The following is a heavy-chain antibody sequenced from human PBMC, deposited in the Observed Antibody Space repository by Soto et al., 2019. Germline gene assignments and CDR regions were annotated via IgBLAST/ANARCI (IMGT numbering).Heavy chain of an antibody. CDR2: ISSSSHS. CDR1: GFTFSDYY. V-gene: IGHV3-11*06. Sequence: GGSLRLSCAASGFTFSDYYMSWIRQAPGKGLEWVSYISSSSHSNYADSVKGRFTISCANTKNPLLLQKNNRRADDTAVDYCARANPGCYYDSSGYIDYWGQGTLVTVS. J-gene: IGHJ4*02. D-gene: IGHD3-22*01. CDR3: ARANPGCYYDSSGYIDY.